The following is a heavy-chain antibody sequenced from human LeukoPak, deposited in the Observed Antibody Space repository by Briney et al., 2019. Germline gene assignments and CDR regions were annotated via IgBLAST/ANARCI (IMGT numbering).Heavy chain of an antibody. CDR1: GGSISSSSYY. D-gene: IGHD3-22*01. CDR2: IYYSGST. J-gene: IGHJ3*02. CDR3: ASYYDGSGPNAFDI. Sequence: SETLSLTCTVSGGSISSSSYYWGWIRQPPGKGLEWIGSIYYSGSTYYNPSLKSRVTISVDTSKNQFSLKLSSVTAADTAVYYCASYYDGSGPNAFDIWGQGTMVTVSS. V-gene: IGHV4-39*01.